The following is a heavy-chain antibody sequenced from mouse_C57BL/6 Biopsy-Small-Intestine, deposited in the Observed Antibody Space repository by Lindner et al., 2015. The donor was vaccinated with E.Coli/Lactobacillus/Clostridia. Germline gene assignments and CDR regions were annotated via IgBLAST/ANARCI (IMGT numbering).Heavy chain of an antibody. Sequence: SVKVSCKASGYTFTDYYMHWVRQAPGQGLEWVGSINPKSGGSNSAQNFQGRVTMTRDTSISTAYMELNSLRSDDTAVYYCVRGGPIIRTVITKIFDYWGQGSPGHRLL. V-gene: IGHV1-19*01. CDR2: INPKSGGS. J-gene: IGHJ2*01. CDR3: VRGGPIIRTVITKIFDY. CDR1: GYTFTDYY. D-gene: IGHD1-1*01.